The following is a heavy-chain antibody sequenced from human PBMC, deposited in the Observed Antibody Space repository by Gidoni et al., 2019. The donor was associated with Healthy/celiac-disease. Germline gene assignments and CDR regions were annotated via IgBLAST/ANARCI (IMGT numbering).Heavy chain of an antibody. J-gene: IGHJ6*02. CDR3: ARGRDDCWSGYYPYYYGMDV. D-gene: IGHD3-3*01. V-gene: IGHV4-34*01. Sequence: QVQLQQWRAGLLKPSETLSLTCAVYGGSFSGYYWRWIRQPPGKGLEWIGEINHSGSTNYHPALKSRVTISVDTSKNQFSLKLSSVTAADTAVYYCARGRDDCWSGYYPYYYGMDVWGQGTTVTVSS. CDR1: GGSFSGYY. CDR2: INHSGST.